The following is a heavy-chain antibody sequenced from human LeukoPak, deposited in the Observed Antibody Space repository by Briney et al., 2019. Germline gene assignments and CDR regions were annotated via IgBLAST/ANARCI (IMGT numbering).Heavy chain of an antibody. D-gene: IGHD1-26*01. V-gene: IGHV4-34*01. CDR3: ARLPGGPFDY. J-gene: IGHJ4*02. Sequence: PSETLSLTCAVYGGSFSGYYWSWIRQPPGKGLEWIGEINHSGSTNYNPSLKSRVTIPVDTSKNQFSLKLSSVTAADTAVYYCARLPGGPFDYWGQGTLVTVSS. CDR1: GGSFSGYY. CDR2: INHSGST.